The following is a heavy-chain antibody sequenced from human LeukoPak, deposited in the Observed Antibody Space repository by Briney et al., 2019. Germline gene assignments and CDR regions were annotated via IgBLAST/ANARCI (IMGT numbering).Heavy chain of an antibody. J-gene: IGHJ4*02. D-gene: IGHD3-10*01. CDR3: AKDIEVWFGELFTPPDY. Sequence: GSLRLSCAASGFTVSSNYMSWVRQAPGKGLEWVSAISGSGGSTYYADSVKGRFTISRDNSKNTLYLQMNSLRAEDTAVYYCAKDIEVWFGELFTPPDYWGQGTLVTVSS. CDR2: ISGSGGST. CDR1: GFTVSSNY. V-gene: IGHV3-23*01.